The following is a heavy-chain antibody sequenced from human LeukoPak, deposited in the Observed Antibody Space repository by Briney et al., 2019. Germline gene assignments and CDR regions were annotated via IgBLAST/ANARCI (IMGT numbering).Heavy chain of an antibody. CDR1: GFPFSSYG. D-gene: IGHD6-19*01. CDR3: AKDPSSTLEWLVDY. V-gene: IGHV3-30*18. J-gene: IGHJ4*02. Sequence: PGRSLRLSCAASGFPFSSYGMHWVRQAPGKGLEWVAVISYDGSNKYYADSVKGRFTISRDNSKNTLYLQMNSLRAEDTAVYYCAKDPSSTLEWLVDYWGQGTLVTVSS. CDR2: ISYDGSNK.